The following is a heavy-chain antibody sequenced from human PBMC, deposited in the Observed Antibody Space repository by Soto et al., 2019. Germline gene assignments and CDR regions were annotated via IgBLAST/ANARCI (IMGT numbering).Heavy chain of an antibody. Sequence: QVQLVQSGAEVKKPGASVKVSCKASGYTFTSYDINWVRQATGQGLEWMGWMNPNSGNTGYAQKFXGSPTXXRNTAISTAYMELSSLRSEDTAVYYCARGSYSYGSWGQGTLVTVSS. J-gene: IGHJ5*02. CDR3: ARGSYSYGS. CDR2: MNPNSGNT. D-gene: IGHD5-18*01. CDR1: GYTFTSYD. V-gene: IGHV1-8*01.